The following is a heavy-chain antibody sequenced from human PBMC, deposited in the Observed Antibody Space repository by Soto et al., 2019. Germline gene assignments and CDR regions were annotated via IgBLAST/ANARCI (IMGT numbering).Heavy chain of an antibody. CDR3: ARDDCSGGSCFLGYYYYYGMDV. V-gene: IGHV3-11*06. D-gene: IGHD2-15*01. CDR2: ISSSSSYI. Sequence: GGSLRLSCAASGFTFSDYYMSWIRQAPGKGLEWVSYISSSSSYIYYADSVKGRFTISRDNAKNSLYLQMNSLRAEDTAVYYCARDDCSGGSCFLGYYYYYGMDVWGQGTTVTVSS. J-gene: IGHJ6*02. CDR1: GFTFSDYY.